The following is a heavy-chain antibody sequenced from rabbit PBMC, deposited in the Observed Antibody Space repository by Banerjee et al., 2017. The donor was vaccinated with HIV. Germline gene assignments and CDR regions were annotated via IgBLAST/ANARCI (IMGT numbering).Heavy chain of an antibody. CDR2: IYAGSSGST. D-gene: IGHD8-1*01. V-gene: IGHV1S40*01. J-gene: IGHJ4*01. CDR1: GFSFSTSHN. CDR3: ARLARSNYYFDL. Sequence: QSLEESGGDLVKPGASLTLTCTASGFSFSTSHNMCWVRQAPGKGLEWIACIYAGSSGSTWYASWAKGRFTISKTSSTTVTLQMTSLTAADTATYFCARLARSNYYFDLWGQGTLVTVS.